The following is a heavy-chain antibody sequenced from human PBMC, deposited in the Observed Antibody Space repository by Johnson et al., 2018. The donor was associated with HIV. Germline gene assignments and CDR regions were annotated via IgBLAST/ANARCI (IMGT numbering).Heavy chain of an antibody. D-gene: IGHD6-19*01. CDR1: GFTVSSNY. J-gene: IGHJ3*02. Sequence: EVQLVESGGGLIQPGGSLRLSCAASGFTVSSNYMSWVRQAPGKGLEWVSVIYSGGSTYYADSVKGRFTISRDNSKNTLYLQRNSLRAEDTAVYYCARRGGRWLARAAGAFDIWGQGTMVTVSS. CDR2: IYSGGST. CDR3: ARRGGRWLARAAGAFDI. V-gene: IGHV3-53*01.